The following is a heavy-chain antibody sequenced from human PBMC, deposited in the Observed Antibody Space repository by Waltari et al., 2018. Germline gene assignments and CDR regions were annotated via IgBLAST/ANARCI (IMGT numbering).Heavy chain of an antibody. Sequence: EVQLVESGGGLVQPGRSLRLSCTASGFTFDDYAMHWVRQAPGKGFEWGSGISWNSGNIAYADSVKGRFTVSRDNAKNSLYLQMNSLRPDDTALYYCVKGLQLYYYFGMDVWGQGTTVTVS. CDR2: ISWNSGNI. CDR1: GFTFDDYA. J-gene: IGHJ6*02. V-gene: IGHV3-9*01. CDR3: VKGLQLYYYFGMDV.